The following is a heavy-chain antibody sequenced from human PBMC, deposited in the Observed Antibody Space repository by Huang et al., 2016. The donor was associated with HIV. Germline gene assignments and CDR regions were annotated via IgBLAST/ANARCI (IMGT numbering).Heavy chain of an antibody. D-gene: IGHD3-3*01. CDR1: GGSISTHY. CDR3: ARDHHDLWRGYRRMYFFDH. V-gene: IGHV4-59*11. Sequence: QVQLQESGPGLVKPSETLSLTCTVSGGSISTHYWGWIRQPPGKGLEWIGSIDYSGSHNYSPSLKSRVTILLDTSKNQFSLRVNSVTAADTAMYYCARDHHDLWRGYRRMYFFDHWGQGTLVTVSS. CDR2: IDYSGSH. J-gene: IGHJ4*02.